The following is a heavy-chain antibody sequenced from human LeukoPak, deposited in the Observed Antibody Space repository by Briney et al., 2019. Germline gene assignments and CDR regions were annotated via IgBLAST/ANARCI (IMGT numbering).Heavy chain of an antibody. CDR1: GFTFSNAW. J-gene: IGHJ4*02. D-gene: IGHD4-17*01. CDR2: IKSKTDGGTT. V-gene: IGHV3-15*07. CDR3: TRLYDYGDYAAY. Sequence: GGSLRLSCAASGFTFSNAWMNWVRQAPGKGLEWVGRIKSKTDGGTTDYAAPVKGRFTISRDDSKSIAYLQMNSLKTEDRAVYYCTRLYDYGDYAAYWGQGTLVTVSS.